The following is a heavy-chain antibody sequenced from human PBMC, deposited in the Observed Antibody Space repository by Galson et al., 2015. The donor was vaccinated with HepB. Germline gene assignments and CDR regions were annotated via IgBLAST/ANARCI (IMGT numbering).Heavy chain of an antibody. CDR1: GYTFSSYG. V-gene: IGHV1-18*01. Sequence: SCKASGYTFSSYGISWVRQAPGQGLEWMGWINAYNGNTNYAQKLQGRVTMTTDTFTTTAYMELRSLRSDDTAVYYCARDPYDSSGYLVGYFDYWGQGTLVTVSS. D-gene: IGHD3-22*01. CDR3: ARDPYDSSGYLVGYFDY. CDR2: INAYNGNT. J-gene: IGHJ4*02.